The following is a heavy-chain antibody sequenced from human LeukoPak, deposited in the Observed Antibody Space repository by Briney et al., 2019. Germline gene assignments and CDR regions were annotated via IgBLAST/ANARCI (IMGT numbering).Heavy chain of an antibody. V-gene: IGHV1-69*05. CDR2: IIPIFGTA. CDR1: GGTFSSYA. Sequence: SVKASCKASGGTFSSYAIIWVRQAPGQGLEWMGGIIPIFGTANYAQKFQGRVTITTDESTSTAYMELSSLRSEDTAVYYCASIRVSGYDFSWFDPWGQGTLVTVSS. J-gene: IGHJ5*02. CDR3: ASIRVSGYDFSWFDP. D-gene: IGHD5-12*01.